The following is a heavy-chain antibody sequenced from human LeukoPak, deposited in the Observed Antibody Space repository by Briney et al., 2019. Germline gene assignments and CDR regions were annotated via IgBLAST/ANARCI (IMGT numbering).Heavy chain of an antibody. Sequence: SETLSLTCTVSGGSVSSYYWSWIRQPPGKGLEWIGYIYYRGNTNYNPSLMSRVTISEDTSKKQFSLKLSSVTAADTAVYYCARTSGYDFNWFDPWGQGTLVTVSS. CDR2: IYYRGNT. D-gene: IGHD5-12*01. CDR3: ARTSGYDFNWFDP. V-gene: IGHV4-59*08. CDR1: GGSVSSYY. J-gene: IGHJ5*02.